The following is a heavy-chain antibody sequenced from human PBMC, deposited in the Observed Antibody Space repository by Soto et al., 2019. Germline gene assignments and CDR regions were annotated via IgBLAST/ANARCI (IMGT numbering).Heavy chain of an antibody. J-gene: IGHJ5*02. CDR1: GFTFSNAW. V-gene: IGHV3-15*01. CDR2: IKSKTDGGTT. Sequence: EVQLVESGGGLVEPGGSLRLSSTASGFTFSNAWMTWVRQAPGNGLEWVGRIKSKTDGGTTDYAAPVKGRFTISRDDSKNTMYLQMNSLKTEDTAVYYCTIPRGPMIRPWGQGTLVTVSS. D-gene: IGHD3-22*01. CDR3: TIPRGPMIRP.